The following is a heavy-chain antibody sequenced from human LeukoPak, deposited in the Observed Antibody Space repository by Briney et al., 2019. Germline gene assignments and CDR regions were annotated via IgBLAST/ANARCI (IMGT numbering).Heavy chain of an antibody. J-gene: IGHJ3*02. CDR1: GYTFTSYD. V-gene: IGHV1-8*03. CDR3: WASDIVVVPAAIPSDAFDI. CDR2: MNPNSGNT. D-gene: IGHD2-2*02. Sequence: ASVKVSCKASGYTFTSYDINWVRQATGQGLEWMGRMNPNSGNTGYAQKFQGRVTITRNTSISTAYMELSSLRSEDTAVYYCWASDIVVVPAAIPSDAFDIWGQGTMVTVSS.